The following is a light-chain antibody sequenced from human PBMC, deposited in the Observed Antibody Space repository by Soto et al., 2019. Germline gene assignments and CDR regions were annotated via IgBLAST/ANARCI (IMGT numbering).Light chain of an antibody. Sequence: EIVLTQSPATLSLSPRERATLSCRASQSVSSYLAWYQQKPGQAPRLLISGASTRATGIPDRFSGSGSGTDFTLTISRLEPEDFAVYYCQQYGSSGTFGQGTKVDIK. J-gene: IGKJ1*01. V-gene: IGKV3-20*01. CDR2: GAS. CDR1: QSVSSY. CDR3: QQYGSSGT.